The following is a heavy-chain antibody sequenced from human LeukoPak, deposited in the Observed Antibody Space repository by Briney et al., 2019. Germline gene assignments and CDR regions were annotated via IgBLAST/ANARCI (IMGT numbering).Heavy chain of an antibody. CDR2: INHSGST. CDR1: GGSFSGYY. J-gene: IGHJ4*02. D-gene: IGHD2/OR15-2a*01. CDR3: AAQILLCHYY. Sequence: SETLSLTCAVYGGSFSGYYWSWIRQPPGKGLEWIGEINHSGSTNYNPSLKSRVTISVDTSKNQFSLKLSSVTAADTAVYYCAAQILLCHYYWGQGTLVTVSS. V-gene: IGHV4-34*01.